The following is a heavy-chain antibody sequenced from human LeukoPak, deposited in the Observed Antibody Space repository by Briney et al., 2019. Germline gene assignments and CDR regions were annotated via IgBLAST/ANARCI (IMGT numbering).Heavy chain of an antibody. D-gene: IGHD3-22*01. CDR3: AKGGGNYYDSSGYYTPNSPFDY. CDR1: GFTFSSYE. Sequence: GGSLRLSCAASGFTFSSYEMSWVRQAPGKGLEWVSAISGSGGSTYYADSVKGRFTISRDNSKNTLYLQMNSLRAEDTAVYYCAKGGGNYYDSSGYYTPNSPFDYWGQGTLVTVSS. V-gene: IGHV3-23*01. CDR2: ISGSGGST. J-gene: IGHJ4*02.